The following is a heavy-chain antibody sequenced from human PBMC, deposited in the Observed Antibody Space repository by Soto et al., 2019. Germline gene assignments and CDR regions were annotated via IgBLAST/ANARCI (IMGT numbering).Heavy chain of an antibody. J-gene: IGHJ6*02. D-gene: IGHD3-3*01. CDR2: ISYDGSNK. V-gene: IGHV3-30-3*01. CDR3: ARGTYYDFWSGYMGYYYYGMDV. Sequence: GGSLRLSCAASGFTFSSYAMHWVRQAPGKGLEWVAVISYDGSNKYYADSVKGRFTISRDNSKNTLYLQMNSLRAEDTAVYYCARGTYYDFWSGYMGYYYYGMDVRGQGTTVTVSS. CDR1: GFTFSSYA.